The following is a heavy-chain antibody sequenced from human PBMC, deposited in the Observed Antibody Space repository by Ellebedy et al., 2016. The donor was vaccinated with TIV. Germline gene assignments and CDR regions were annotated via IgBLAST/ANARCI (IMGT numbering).Heavy chain of an antibody. CDR3: ARGHNWFDL. Sequence: SETLSLXXTVSGDSISSGSYYWSWVRQPAGKGLEWIGRISSGGTSYNPSLRSRVTMSVDTSKNQFSLRLTSVMAADAAVNYCARGHNWFDLWGQGTLVIVSS. V-gene: IGHV4-61*02. CDR2: ISSGGT. J-gene: IGHJ5*02. CDR1: GDSISSGSYY.